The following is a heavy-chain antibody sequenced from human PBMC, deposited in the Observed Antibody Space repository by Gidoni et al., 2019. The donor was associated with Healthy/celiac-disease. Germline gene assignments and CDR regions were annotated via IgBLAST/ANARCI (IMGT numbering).Heavy chain of an antibody. CDR2: ISGMCCST. CDR1: GFTFSSYA. D-gene: IGHD2-2*01. V-gene: IGHV3-23*01. J-gene: IGHJ4*02. CDR3: AKDELVGPAAMFNY. Sequence: EVQLLESGGGLVQPGGSLRLSCAASGFTFSSYAMSWVRQAPGTGLEWVVSISGMCCSTSFADSVKGRFTISRDNSKNTLYFQMNSLRAEDTAVYYCAKDELVGPAAMFNYWGQGSLVTVSS.